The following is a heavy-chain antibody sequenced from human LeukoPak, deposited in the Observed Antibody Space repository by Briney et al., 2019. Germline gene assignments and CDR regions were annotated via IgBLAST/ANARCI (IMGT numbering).Heavy chain of an antibody. CDR2: ISSNGGST. CDR1: GFTFSSHT. J-gene: IGHJ6*03. CDR3: AREDHFYYYMGV. Sequence: GGSXRLSCAASGFTFSSHTMHWVRQAPGKXLXYVSAISSNGGSTYYATSVKGRFTISRDNSKNTLFLQMGSLRAEDMAVYYCAREDHFYYYMGVWGKGTTVTVSS. V-gene: IGHV3-64*01.